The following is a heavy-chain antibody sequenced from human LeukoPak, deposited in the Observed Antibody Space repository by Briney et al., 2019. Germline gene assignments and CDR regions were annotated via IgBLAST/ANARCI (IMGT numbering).Heavy chain of an antibody. CDR3: ARVDRSGSYLYYYYYMDV. Sequence: PGGSLRLSCAASGFTFSSYAMHWVRQAPGKGLEWVSVIYSGGSTYYADSVKGRFTISRDNSKNTLYLQMNSLRAEDTAVYYCARVDRSGSYLYYYYYMDVWGKGTTVTISS. CDR1: GFTFSSYA. D-gene: IGHD3-10*01. J-gene: IGHJ6*03. V-gene: IGHV3-53*01. CDR2: IYSGGST.